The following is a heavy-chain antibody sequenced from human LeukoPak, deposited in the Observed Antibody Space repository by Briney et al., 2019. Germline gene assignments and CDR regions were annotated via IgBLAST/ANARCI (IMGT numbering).Heavy chain of an antibody. V-gene: IGHV4-59*12. CDR2: IYYSGST. D-gene: IGHD3-16*02. Sequence: SETLSLTCTVSGGSISSYYWSWIRQPPGKGLEWIGCIYYSGSTYYNPSLKSRVTISIDTSKNQFSLKLSSVTAADTAVYYCARGVWGSYRIDYWGQGTLVTVSS. CDR3: ARGVWGSYRIDY. J-gene: IGHJ4*02. CDR1: GGSISSYY.